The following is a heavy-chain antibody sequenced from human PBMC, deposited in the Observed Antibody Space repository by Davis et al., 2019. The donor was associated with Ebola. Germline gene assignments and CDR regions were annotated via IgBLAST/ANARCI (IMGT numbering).Heavy chain of an antibody. D-gene: IGHD2/OR15-2a*01. CDR1: GDSITGYW. CDR3: AVLAGY. J-gene: IGHJ4*02. CDR2: VYHSGST. Sequence: SETLSLTCTVSGDSITGYWWSWIRLSPGQGLQWIGYVYHSGSTNYHPSFKSRATISLDTSTNQVSLKLKSVTTADTAVYYCAVLAGYWGQGTLVTVSS. V-gene: IGHV4-4*09.